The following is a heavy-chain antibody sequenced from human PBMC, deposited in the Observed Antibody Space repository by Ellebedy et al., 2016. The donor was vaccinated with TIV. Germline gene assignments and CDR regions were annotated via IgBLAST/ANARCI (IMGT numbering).Heavy chain of an antibody. J-gene: IGHJ4*02. V-gene: IGHV4-39*07. CDR3: ARGGWYGDVFDY. D-gene: IGHD6-19*01. CDR1: GGSISSSSYY. Sequence: SETLSLXCTVSGGSISSSSYYWGWIRQPPGKGLEWIGSIYYSGSTYYNPSLKSRVTISVDTSKNQFSLKLSSVTAADTAVYYCARGGWYGDVFDYWGQGTLVTVSS. CDR2: IYYSGST.